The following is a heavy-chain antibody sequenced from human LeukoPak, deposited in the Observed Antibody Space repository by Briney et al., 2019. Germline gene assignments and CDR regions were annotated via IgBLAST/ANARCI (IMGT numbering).Heavy chain of an antibody. Sequence: GSSVKVSGKASGGTFSSYTISWVRQAPGQGLEWMGRIIPILGIANYAQKFQGRVTITADKSTSTAYMELSSLRSEDTAVYYCARVRGIMITFGGAAAFDPWGQGTLVTVSS. CDR3: ARVRGIMITFGGAAAFDP. CDR2: IIPILGIA. J-gene: IGHJ5*02. D-gene: IGHD3-16*01. CDR1: GGTFSSYT. V-gene: IGHV1-69*02.